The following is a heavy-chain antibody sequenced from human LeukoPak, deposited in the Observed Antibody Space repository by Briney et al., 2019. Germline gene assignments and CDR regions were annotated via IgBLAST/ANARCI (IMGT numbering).Heavy chain of an antibody. CDR3: ARGAVIAVAGGGWFDR. CDR1: GYTFTSYY. D-gene: IGHD6-19*01. Sequence: GASVKVSCKASGYTFTSYYMHWVRQAPGQGLEWMGIINPSGGSTSYAQKFQGRVTMTRDTSTSTVYMELSSLRSEDTAVYYCARGAVIAVAGGGWFDRWGQGTLVTVSS. J-gene: IGHJ5*02. V-gene: IGHV1-46*01. CDR2: INPSGGST.